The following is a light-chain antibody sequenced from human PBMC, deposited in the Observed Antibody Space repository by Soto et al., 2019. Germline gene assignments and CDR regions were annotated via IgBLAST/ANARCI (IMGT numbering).Light chain of an antibody. V-gene: IGLV2-14*01. CDR1: SSDVGGYNY. CDR2: EVS. Sequence: QSVLTQPASVSGSPGQSITISCTGTSSDVGGYNYVSWYQQHPGKAPKLMIYEVSNQPSGVSNRFSGTKSSNTASLTISGLQAEDGSNYYCSSYTSSSTRVFGGGTKLTVL. CDR3: SSYTSSSTRV. J-gene: IGLJ3*02.